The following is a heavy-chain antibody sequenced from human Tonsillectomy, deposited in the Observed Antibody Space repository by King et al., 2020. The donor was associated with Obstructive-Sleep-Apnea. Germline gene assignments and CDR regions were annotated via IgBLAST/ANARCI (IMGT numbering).Heavy chain of an antibody. CDR2: INPSGGTT. J-gene: IGHJ4*02. CDR1: GFTFTSSY. CDR3: ARNFACDY. V-gene: IGHV1-46*01. Sequence: QLVQSGAEVKKPGASVKVSCKASGFTFTSSYMHWVRQAPGQGLEWMGIINPSGGTTSYAQRFQGRLTMTWDTSTSTVYIELSSLRSEDTAVYYCARNFACDYWGQGTLVTVSS.